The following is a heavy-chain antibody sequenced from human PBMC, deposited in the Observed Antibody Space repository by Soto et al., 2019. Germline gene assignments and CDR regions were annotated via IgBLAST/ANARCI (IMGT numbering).Heavy chain of an antibody. J-gene: IGHJ2*01. CDR3: ARAIVFFMIRRPPRSTLFPTRRSSDL. D-gene: IGHD3-16*01. V-gene: IGHV1-69*13. Sequence: SVKVSCKASGYTFTSYGISWVRQAPGQGLEWMGGIIRIIGTANYAQKFQGRVTITADESTSTAYMELSSLRSEDTAVYYCARAIVFFMIRRPPRSTLFPTRRSSDL. CDR2: IIRIIGTA. CDR1: GYTFTSYG.